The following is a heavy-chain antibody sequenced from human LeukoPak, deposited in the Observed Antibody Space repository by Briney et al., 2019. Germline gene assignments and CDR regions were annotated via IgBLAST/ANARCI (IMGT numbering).Heavy chain of an antibody. CDR2: ISSSSSYI. Sequence: GGSLRLSCAASGFTFSSYSMNWVRQAPGKGLEWVSSISSSSSYIYYADSVKGRFTISRDNAKNSLYLQMNSLRAEDTAVYYCARDFYGSGSYDYWGQGTLVTVSS. D-gene: IGHD3-10*01. CDR3: ARDFYGSGSYDY. V-gene: IGHV3-21*01. CDR1: GFTFSSYS. J-gene: IGHJ4*02.